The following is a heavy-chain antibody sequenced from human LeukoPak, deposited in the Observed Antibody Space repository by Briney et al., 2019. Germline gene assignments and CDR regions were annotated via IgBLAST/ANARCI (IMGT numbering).Heavy chain of an antibody. CDR1: GYTFTSYD. V-gene: IGHV1-8*01. CDR2: MSPNSGDT. CDR3: ARGAPIRVAVAATFDP. D-gene: IGHD6-19*01. Sequence: GASVKVSCKASGYTFTSYDFNWVRQATGQRPEWMGWMSPNSGDTGYAQKFQDRVTMTRNTSISTAYMELSSLRSEDTAVYYCARGAPIRVAVAATFDPWGQGTLVTVPS. J-gene: IGHJ5*02.